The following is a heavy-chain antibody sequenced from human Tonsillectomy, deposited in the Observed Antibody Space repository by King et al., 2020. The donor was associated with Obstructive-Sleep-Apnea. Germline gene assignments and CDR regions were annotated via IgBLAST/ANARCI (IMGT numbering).Heavy chain of an antibody. CDR1: GFTFSSYG. Sequence: VQLVESGGGVVQPGRSLRLSCAASGFTFSSYGMHWVRQAPGKGREWVAVISYDGSNKYFADSVKGRFTISRDNSKNTLYCQMNSLRAEDTAVYYCAKDQFRRGYFDYWGQGTLVTVSS. CDR3: AKDQFRRGYFDY. V-gene: IGHV3-30*18. J-gene: IGHJ4*02. D-gene: IGHD1-26*01. CDR2: ISYDGSNK.